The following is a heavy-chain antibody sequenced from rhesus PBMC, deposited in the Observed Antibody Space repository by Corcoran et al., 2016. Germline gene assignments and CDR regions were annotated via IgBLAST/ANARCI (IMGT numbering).Heavy chain of an antibody. J-gene: IGHJ6*01. D-gene: IGHD6-43*01. V-gene: IGHV4-122*02. CDR1: GYSLSSGYF. Sequence: QVQLQESGPGLVKPSETLSPTCAVSGYSLSSGYFWSWIRQPPGKGLEWIGDITYSGRTSYNPSLRSRVTISRDTSKHQFSLKLSSVTAADTAVYYCARDLAAASDYWGQGVVVTVSS. CDR3: ARDLAAASDY. CDR2: ITYSGRT.